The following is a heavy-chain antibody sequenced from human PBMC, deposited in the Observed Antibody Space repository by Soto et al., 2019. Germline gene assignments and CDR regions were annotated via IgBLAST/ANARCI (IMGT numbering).Heavy chain of an antibody. Sequence: SETLSLTCTVSGGSISSNSYYWGWIRQPPGKGLEWIGSIYYSGSTYYNPSLKSRVTISVDTSKNQFSLKLSSVTAADTAVYYCASRADDFWSGFNWFDPWGQGTLVTVSS. CDR1: GGSISSNSYY. CDR2: IYYSGST. D-gene: IGHD3-3*01. J-gene: IGHJ5*02. CDR3: ASRADDFWSGFNWFDP. V-gene: IGHV4-39*01.